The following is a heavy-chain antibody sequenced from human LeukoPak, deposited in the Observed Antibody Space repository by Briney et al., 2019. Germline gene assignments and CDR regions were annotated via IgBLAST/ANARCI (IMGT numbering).Heavy chain of an antibody. Sequence: PGGSLRLSCAASGFTFSSYGMHWVRQAPGKGLEWVAFIRYDGSNKYYADSVKGRFTISSDNSKNTLYLQMNSLRAEDTAVYYCAKDRVVYDYVWGSYRDWGQGTLVTVSS. V-gene: IGHV3-30*02. J-gene: IGHJ4*02. CDR1: GFTFSSYG. D-gene: IGHD3-16*02. CDR2: IRYDGSNK. CDR3: AKDRVVYDYVWGSYRD.